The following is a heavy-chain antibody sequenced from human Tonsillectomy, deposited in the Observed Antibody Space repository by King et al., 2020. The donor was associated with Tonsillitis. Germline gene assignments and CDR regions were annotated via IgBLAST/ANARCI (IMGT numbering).Heavy chain of an antibody. J-gene: IGHJ4*02. D-gene: IGHD3-22*01. V-gene: IGHV3-30-3*01. CDR1: EFTFSSYA. Sequence: VQLVESGGGVVQPGRSLRLSCAASEFTFSSYAMHWVRQAPGKGLEWVAVISYDGSNKYYADSVKGRFTISRDSSKNRLYLQMNSLTVEDTGVYYCATDPSPGESSGYLHYWGQGTLVTVSS. CDR3: ATDPSPGESSGYLHY. CDR2: ISYDGSNK.